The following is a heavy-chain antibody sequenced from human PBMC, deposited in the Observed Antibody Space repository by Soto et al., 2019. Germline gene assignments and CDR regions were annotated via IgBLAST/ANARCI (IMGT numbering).Heavy chain of an antibody. D-gene: IGHD6-13*01. Sequence: ESGGGVVQPGRSLRLSCAASGFTFSSYGMHWVRQAPGKGLEWVAVISYDGSNKYYADSVKGRFTISRDNSKNTLYLQMNSLRAEDTAVYYCAKALAADGTRFDPWGQGTLVTVSS. CDR2: ISYDGSNK. J-gene: IGHJ5*02. V-gene: IGHV3-30*18. CDR3: AKALAADGTRFDP. CDR1: GFTFSSYG.